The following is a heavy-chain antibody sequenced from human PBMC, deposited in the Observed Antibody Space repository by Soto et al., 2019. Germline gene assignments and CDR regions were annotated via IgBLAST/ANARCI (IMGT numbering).Heavy chain of an antibody. CDR3: ARVLGVPGPDAFDI. D-gene: IGHD3-16*01. Sequence: PGGSLRLSCAASGFTVSSNYMSWVRQAPGKGLEWVSVIYSGGSTYYADSVKGRFTISRDNSKNTLYLQMNSLRAEDTAVYYCARVLGVPGPDAFDIWGQGTMVTVSS. CDR1: GFTVSSNY. J-gene: IGHJ3*02. CDR2: IYSGGST. V-gene: IGHV3-53*01.